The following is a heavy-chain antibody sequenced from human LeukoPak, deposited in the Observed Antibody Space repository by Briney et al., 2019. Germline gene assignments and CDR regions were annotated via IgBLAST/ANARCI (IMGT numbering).Heavy chain of an antibody. CDR1: GFTFRTYY. J-gene: IGHJ4*02. CDR3: ARISYDSSGYYDY. D-gene: IGHD3-22*01. Sequence: GGSLRLSCAASGFTFRTYYMHWVRQAPGKGLVWVSRIDGDGNITTYADSVKGRFTISRDNAKNTLYLQMNSVRAEDTAVYYCARISYDSSGYYDYWGQGTLVTVSS. CDR2: IDGDGNIT. V-gene: IGHV3-74*01.